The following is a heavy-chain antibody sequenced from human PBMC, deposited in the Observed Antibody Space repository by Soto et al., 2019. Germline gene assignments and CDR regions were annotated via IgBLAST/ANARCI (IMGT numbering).Heavy chain of an antibody. V-gene: IGHV3-30*18. CDR3: AKDSSFITAALYGMDV. Sequence: QVQLVESGGGVVQPGRSLRLSCAASGFTFSSYGMHWVRQAPGKGLEWVAVISYDGSNKYYADSVKGRFTISRDNSKNTLYLQMNSLRAEDTAVNYCAKDSSFITAALYGMDVWGQGTTVTVSS. CDR2: ISYDGSNK. J-gene: IGHJ6*02. CDR1: GFTFSSYG. D-gene: IGHD3-10*01.